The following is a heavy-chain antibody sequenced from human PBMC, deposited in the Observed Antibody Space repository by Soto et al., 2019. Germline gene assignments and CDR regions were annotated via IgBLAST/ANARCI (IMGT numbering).Heavy chain of an antibody. CDR2: INHSGST. Sequence: SETLSLTCAVYGGSFSGYYWSWIRQPPGKGLEWIGEINHSGSTNYNPSLKSRVTISVDTSKNQFSLKLSSVTAADTAVYYCARADYYSGSTNYYYYGMDVWGQGTTVTVSS. D-gene: IGHD1-26*01. J-gene: IGHJ6*02. CDR1: GGSFSGYY. V-gene: IGHV4-34*01. CDR3: ARADYYSGSTNYYYYGMDV.